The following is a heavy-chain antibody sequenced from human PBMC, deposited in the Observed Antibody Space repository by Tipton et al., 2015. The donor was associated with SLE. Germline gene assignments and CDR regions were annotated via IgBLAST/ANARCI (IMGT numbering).Heavy chain of an antibody. CDR2: IYTSGST. CDR1: GGSISSGSYY. D-gene: IGHD2-15*01. J-gene: IGHJ6*03. Sequence: TLSLTCTVSGGSISSGSYYWSWIRQPAGKGLEWIGRIYTSGSTTYNPSLKSRVTISVDTSKNQFSLKLSSVTAADTAVYNCARMFIGYYMDVWGKGTTVTVSS. CDR3: ARMFIGYYMDV. V-gene: IGHV4-61*02.